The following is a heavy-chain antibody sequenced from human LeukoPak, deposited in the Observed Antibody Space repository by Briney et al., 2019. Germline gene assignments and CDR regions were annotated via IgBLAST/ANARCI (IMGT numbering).Heavy chain of an antibody. Sequence: SETLSLTCTVSGGSVSSGTYYWNWIRQPPGKGLEWIGYIHHSGSTNYNPSLKSRATISVDTSKNQFSLKLSYVTAADTAVYYCARDEDNSGRYYYYMDVWGKGTTVTVSS. CDR3: ARDEDNSGRYYYYMDV. CDR2: IHHSGST. CDR1: GGSVSSGTYY. V-gene: IGHV4-61*01. J-gene: IGHJ6*03. D-gene: IGHD3-22*01.